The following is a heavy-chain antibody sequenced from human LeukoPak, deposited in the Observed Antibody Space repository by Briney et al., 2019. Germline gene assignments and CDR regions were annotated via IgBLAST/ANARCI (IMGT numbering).Heavy chain of an antibody. CDR3: ARGGSYGAYLDY. J-gene: IGHJ4*02. Sequence: SETLSLTCSVSGASITNYYWSWVRQAPGKGLEWIGYIYYSGNTNTYNPSLKSRATISLYTSRKYFSLELRSVTAADTAVYYCARGGSYGAYLDYWGQGALVIVSS. CDR2: IYYSGNT. V-gene: IGHV4-59*01. D-gene: IGHD1-26*01. CDR1: GASITNYY.